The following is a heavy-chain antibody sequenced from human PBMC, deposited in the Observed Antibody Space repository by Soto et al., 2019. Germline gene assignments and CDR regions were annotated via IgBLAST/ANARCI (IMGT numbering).Heavy chain of an antibody. J-gene: IGHJ4*02. Sequence: SETLSLTCTVSGGSISSSSYYWGWIRQPPGKGLEWIGSIYYSGSTHYNPSLKSRVTISVDTSKNQFSLKLSSVTAADTAVYYCARSMTTVVTIDYWGQGTLVTVSS. D-gene: IGHD4-17*01. CDR3: ARSMTTVVTIDY. V-gene: IGHV4-39*01. CDR1: GGSISSSSYY. CDR2: IYYSGST.